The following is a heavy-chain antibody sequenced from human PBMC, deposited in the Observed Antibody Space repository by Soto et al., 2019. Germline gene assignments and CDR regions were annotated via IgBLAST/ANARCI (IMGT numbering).Heavy chain of an antibody. D-gene: IGHD6-19*01. Sequence: PGGSLRLSCAASGFTFDDYGMSWVRQAPGKGLEWVSGINWNGGSTGYADSVKGRFTISRDNAKNTLYLQMNSLRADDTAVYYCASSLIPVAGTTNYWGPATLVTISS. J-gene: IGHJ4*02. CDR2: INWNGGST. V-gene: IGHV3-20*04. CDR3: ASSLIPVAGTTNY. CDR1: GFTFDDYG.